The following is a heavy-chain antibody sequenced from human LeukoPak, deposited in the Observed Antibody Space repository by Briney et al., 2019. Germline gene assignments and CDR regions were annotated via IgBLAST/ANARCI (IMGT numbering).Heavy chain of an antibody. CDR1: GYTFTSYD. J-gene: IGHJ4*02. V-gene: IGHV1-8*02. D-gene: IGHD5-18*01. Sequence: ASVKVSCKASGYTFTSYDINWVRQATGQGLEWMGWMNPNSGNTGYAQKFQGRVTMTGDTSISTVYMELSRLSSDDTAVYFCAGRPDTAMVPIFDYWGQGTLVTISS. CDR3: AGRPDTAMVPIFDY. CDR2: MNPNSGNT.